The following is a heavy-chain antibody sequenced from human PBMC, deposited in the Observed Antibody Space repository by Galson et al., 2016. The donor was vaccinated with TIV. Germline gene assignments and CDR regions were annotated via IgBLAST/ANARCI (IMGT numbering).Heavy chain of an antibody. CDR3: ARESGEKVLGVVIRSVFDY. CDR2: LYYNGNT. V-gene: IGHV4-39*02. D-gene: IGHD3-3*01. CDR1: GASISTHTYY. Sequence: SETLSLTCTVSGASISTHTYYWAWIRQPPGKGLEWIASLYYNGNTYYHPSLKSRVTTSLDTSKNQFSLELTSVTAADTAVYYCARESGEKVLGVVIRSVFDYWGQGSLVTVSS. J-gene: IGHJ4*02.